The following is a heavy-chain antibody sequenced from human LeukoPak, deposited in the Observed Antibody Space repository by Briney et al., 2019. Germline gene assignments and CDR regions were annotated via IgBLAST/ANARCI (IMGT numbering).Heavy chain of an antibody. D-gene: IGHD3-3*01. V-gene: IGHV4-34*01. J-gene: IGHJ4*02. CDR2: INHSGST. CDR3: ARGPYYDFWSGYYTDGFDY. Sequence: PSETLSLTCAVYGGSFSGYYWSWIRQPPGKGLEWIGEINHSGSTNYNPSLKSRVTISVDTSKDQFSLKLSSVTAADTAAYYCARGPYYDFWSGYYTDGFDYWGQGTLVTVSS. CDR1: GGSFSGYY.